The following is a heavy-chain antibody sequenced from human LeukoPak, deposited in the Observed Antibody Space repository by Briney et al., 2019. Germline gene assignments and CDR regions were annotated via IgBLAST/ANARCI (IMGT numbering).Heavy chain of an antibody. CDR3: ARGRLQLWSFPLPYNHYAIDV. V-gene: IGHV4-34*01. D-gene: IGHD5-18*01. CDR2: SNHFGST. Sequence: SETLSLTCAVYGGSFSGYYWTWIRQTPEKGLEWIGESNHFGSTDYNPSLKSRVTISVDTSKKQFSLNVRSVTDADTAVYFCARGRLQLWSFPLPYNHYAIDVWGQGTTVTVSS. J-gene: IGHJ6*02. CDR1: GGSFSGYY.